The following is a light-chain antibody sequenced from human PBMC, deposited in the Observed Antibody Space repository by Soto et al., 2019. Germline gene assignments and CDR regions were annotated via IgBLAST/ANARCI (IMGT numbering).Light chain of an antibody. CDR2: GAS. CDR3: QQDGSSPLT. CDR1: QSVNNNY. Sequence: EIVFTQSPGTLSLSPAERATLSCRASQSVNNNYLAWYQQKPGQAPRLPIHGASPSATGIPDRFTGSGSGTAFTLTISRLGPEDFGVYACQQDGSSPLTFGGGTKVEIK. V-gene: IGKV3-20*01. J-gene: IGKJ4*01.